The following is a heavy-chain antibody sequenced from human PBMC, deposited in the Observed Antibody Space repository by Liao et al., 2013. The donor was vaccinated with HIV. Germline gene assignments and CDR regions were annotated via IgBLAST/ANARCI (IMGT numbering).Heavy chain of an antibody. V-gene: IGHV4-39*07. CDR1: GASISSGDYY. CDR2: IYYSGNT. CDR3: ASLGAASPFDY. J-gene: IGHJ4*02. Sequence: QLQLQESGPGLVTPSETLSLTCTVSGASISSGDYYWGWIRQAPGKGLEWIGIIYYSGNTYYNPSLKSRVTMSVDTSKSQFSLRLTSMTAADTAVYYCASLGAASPFDYWGQGTLVTVPS. D-gene: IGHD6-13*01.